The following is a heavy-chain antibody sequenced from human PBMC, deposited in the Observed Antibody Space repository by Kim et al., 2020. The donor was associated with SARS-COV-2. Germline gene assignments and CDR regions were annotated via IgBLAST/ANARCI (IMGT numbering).Heavy chain of an antibody. V-gene: IGHV3-21*01. CDR3: ASMPEDIVLMVYAANYYYYYMDV. Sequence: GGSLRLSCAASGFTFSSYSMNWVRQAPGKGLEWVSSISSSSSYIYYADSVKGRFTISRDNAKNSLYLQMNSLRAEDTAVYYCASMPEDIVLMVYAANYYYYYMDVWGKGTTVTVSS. J-gene: IGHJ6*03. D-gene: IGHD2-8*01. CDR2: ISSSSSYI. CDR1: GFTFSSYS.